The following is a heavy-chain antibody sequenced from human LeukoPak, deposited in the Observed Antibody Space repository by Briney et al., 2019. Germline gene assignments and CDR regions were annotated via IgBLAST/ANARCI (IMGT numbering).Heavy chain of an antibody. J-gene: IGHJ4*02. Sequence: ASVEVSCKASGYTFTGYYMHWVRQAPGQGLEWMGWINPNSGGTNYAQKFQGRVTMTRDTSISTAYMELSRLRSDDTAVYYCARGPNSRYSGYATFDYWGQGTLVTVSS. CDR1: GYTFTGYY. D-gene: IGHD5-12*01. CDR2: INPNSGGT. V-gene: IGHV1-2*02. CDR3: ARGPNSRYSGYATFDY.